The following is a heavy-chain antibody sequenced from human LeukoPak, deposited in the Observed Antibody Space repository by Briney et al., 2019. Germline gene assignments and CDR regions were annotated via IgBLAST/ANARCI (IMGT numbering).Heavy chain of an antibody. CDR1: GFTVSSNY. CDR2: TYSGGST. J-gene: IGHJ6*02. D-gene: IGHD3-22*01. CDR3: ARDSGSYYYYGMDV. Sequence: GGSLRLSCAASGFTVSSNYMSWVRQAPGKGLEWVSVTYSGGSTYYADSVKGRFTISRDNSKNTLYLQMNSLRAEDTAVYYCARDSGSYYYYGMDVWGQGTTVTVSS. V-gene: IGHV3-53*01.